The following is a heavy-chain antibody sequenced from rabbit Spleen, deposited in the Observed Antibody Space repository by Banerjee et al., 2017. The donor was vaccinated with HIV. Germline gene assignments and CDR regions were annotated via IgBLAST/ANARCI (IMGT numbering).Heavy chain of an antibody. V-gene: IGHV1S45*01. Sequence: QEQLVEYGGDLVQPEGSLTLTCKASGLDLSSNYWICWVRQAPGKGLEWIACIASGASDYTYYATWAKGRFTISKTSSTTVTLQMTSLTAADTATYFCARDSGSSFSSYGMDLWGPGTLVTVS. CDR1: GLDLSSNYW. CDR2: IASGASDYT. D-gene: IGHD8-1*01. CDR3: ARDSGSSFSSYGMDL. J-gene: IGHJ6*01.